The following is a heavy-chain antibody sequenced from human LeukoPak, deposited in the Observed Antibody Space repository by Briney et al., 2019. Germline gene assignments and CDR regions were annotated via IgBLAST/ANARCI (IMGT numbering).Heavy chain of an antibody. CDR1: GFTFSSYE. D-gene: IGHD3-9*01. Sequence: GGSLRLSCAATGFTFSSYEMNWVRQAPGKGLEWDSYISTSGDTIYYGDSVKGRFTISRDNAKNLLYLQMNSLRAEDTAVYYCARPPALNYWGQGTLVTVSS. CDR3: ARPPALNY. V-gene: IGHV3-48*03. CDR2: ISTSGDTI. J-gene: IGHJ4*02.